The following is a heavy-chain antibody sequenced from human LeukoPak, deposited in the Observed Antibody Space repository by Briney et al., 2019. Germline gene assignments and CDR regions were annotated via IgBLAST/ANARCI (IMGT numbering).Heavy chain of an antibody. CDR1: GGSITSYY. CDR3: ARSGNVDGAFDI. J-gene: IGHJ3*02. V-gene: IGHV4-59*01. Sequence: SETLSLTCTASGGSITSYYWSWIRQPPGKGLEWIGFIYYSGSTDFNPSLKSRVTISVDTSKNQFSLRLNCVTAADTAVYYCARSGNVDGAFDIWGQGTMVTVSS. D-gene: IGHD3-10*01. CDR2: IYYSGST.